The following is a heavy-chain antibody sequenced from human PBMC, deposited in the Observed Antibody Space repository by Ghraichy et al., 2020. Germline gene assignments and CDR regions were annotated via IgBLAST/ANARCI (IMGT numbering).Heavy chain of an antibody. J-gene: IGHJ4*02. D-gene: IGHD3-9*01. CDR1: GFTFSSYE. Sequence: GGSLRLSCAASGFTFSSYEMNWVRQAPGKGLELVSYISSSGSTIYYADSVKGRFTISRDNAKNSLYLQMNSLRAEETAVYYCVRGGAGGVLRYFDWLLAYCDDWGQGTLVTVSA. CDR2: ISSSGSTI. CDR3: VRGGAGGVLRYFDWLLAYCDD. V-gene: IGHV3-48*03.